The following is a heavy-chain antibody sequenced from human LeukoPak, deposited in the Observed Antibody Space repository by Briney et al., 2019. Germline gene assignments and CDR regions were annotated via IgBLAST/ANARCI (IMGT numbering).Heavy chain of an antibody. D-gene: IGHD3-16*01. CDR2: ISPDGGTT. CDR3: ARDSSAGGGNTFDY. J-gene: IGHJ4*02. Sequence: GGSLRLSCAASGFTFSRHWMHWVRQVHGKGLVWVSSISPDGGTTNYADSVKGRFTISRDNAKNTLYLQMNSLRGEDTAVYYCARDSSAGGGNTFDYWGQGTLVTVSS. CDR1: GFTFSRHW. V-gene: IGHV3-74*01.